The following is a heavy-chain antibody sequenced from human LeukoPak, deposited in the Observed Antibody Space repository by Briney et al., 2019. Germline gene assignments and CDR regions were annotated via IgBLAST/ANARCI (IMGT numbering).Heavy chain of an antibody. Sequence: SETLSLTCTVSGGSISSYYWNWIRQPPGKGLEWIGYIYYSGSTNYNPSLKSRVTISVDTSKNQFSLKLSSVTAADTAVYYCARHFSGFDAFDIWGQGTMVTVSS. V-gene: IGHV4-59*08. CDR1: GGSISSYY. J-gene: IGHJ3*02. CDR2: IYYSGST. D-gene: IGHD3-10*01. CDR3: ARHFSGFDAFDI.